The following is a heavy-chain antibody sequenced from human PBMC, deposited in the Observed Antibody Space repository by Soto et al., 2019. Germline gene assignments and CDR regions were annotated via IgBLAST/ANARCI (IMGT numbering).Heavy chain of an antibody. CDR3: ARAFVVYAAEVPLFDY. V-gene: IGHV4-31*03. Sequence: QVQLQESGPGLVKPSQTLSLTCTVSGGSISSGDYYWSWIRQHPGKGLEWIGYIYYSGSTYYNPSLKSRVTISVDTSRNQFSLKLSSVTAADTAVYYCARAFVVYAAEVPLFDYWGQGTLVTVSS. D-gene: IGHD2-8*02. CDR1: GGSISSGDYY. J-gene: IGHJ4*02. CDR2: IYYSGST.